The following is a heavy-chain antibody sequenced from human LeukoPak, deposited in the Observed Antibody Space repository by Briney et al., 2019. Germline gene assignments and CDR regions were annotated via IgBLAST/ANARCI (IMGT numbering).Heavy chain of an antibody. V-gene: IGHV4-34*01. CDR2: INHSGST. Sequence: SETLSLTCAVYGGSFSGYYWSWIRQPPGKGLEWIGEINHSGSTNYNLSLKSRVTISVDTSKNQFSLKLSSVTAADTAVYYCAREGYDFWSGYSHYYGMDVWGQGTTVTVSS. CDR1: GGSFSGYY. CDR3: AREGYDFWSGYSHYYGMDV. J-gene: IGHJ6*02. D-gene: IGHD3-3*01.